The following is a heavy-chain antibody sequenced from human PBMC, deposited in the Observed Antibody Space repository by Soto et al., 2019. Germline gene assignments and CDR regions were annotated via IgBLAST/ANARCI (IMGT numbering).Heavy chain of an antibody. J-gene: IGHJ4*02. CDR2: IYYSGST. D-gene: IGHD3-9*01. Sequence: SETLSLTCTVSGGSISSYYWSWIRQPPGKGLEWIGYIYYSGSTDYNPSLKSRVTISVDTSKNQFSLKLSSVTAADTAVYYCARDQLYYDILTCYQGSSFDYWGEGTLVTVSS. CDR1: GGSISSYY. CDR3: ARDQLYYDILTCYQGSSFDY. V-gene: IGHV4-59*01.